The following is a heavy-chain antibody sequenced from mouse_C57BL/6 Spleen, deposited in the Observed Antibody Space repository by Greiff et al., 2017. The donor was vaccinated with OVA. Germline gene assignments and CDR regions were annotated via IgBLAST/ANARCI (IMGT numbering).Heavy chain of an antibody. D-gene: IGHD1-1*01. CDR3: AREGIITTVVAHYYAMDY. J-gene: IGHJ4*01. CDR1: GFTFSSYG. V-gene: IGHV5-6*02. Sequence: DVKLVESGGDLVKPGGSLKLSCAASGFTFSSYGMSWVRQTPDKRLEWVATISSGGSYTYYPDSVKGRFTISRDNAKNTLYLQMSSLKSEDTAMYYCAREGIITTVVAHYYAMDYWGQGTSVTVSS. CDR2: ISSGGSYT.